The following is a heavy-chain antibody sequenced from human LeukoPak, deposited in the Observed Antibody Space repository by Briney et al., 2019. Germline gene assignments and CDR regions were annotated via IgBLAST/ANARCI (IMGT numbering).Heavy chain of an antibody. V-gene: IGHV3-30*04. Sequence: GGSLRLSCAASGFSFSSYTMHWVRQAPGKGREWVAVISYDGSNKYYADSLKGRFTVSRDNSKNTLYLEMNSPRAEDTAVYYCARDSPYSSGWGAFDIWGQGTMVAVSS. D-gene: IGHD6-19*01. CDR2: ISYDGSNK. J-gene: IGHJ3*02. CDR3: ARDSPYSSGWGAFDI. CDR1: GFSFSSYT.